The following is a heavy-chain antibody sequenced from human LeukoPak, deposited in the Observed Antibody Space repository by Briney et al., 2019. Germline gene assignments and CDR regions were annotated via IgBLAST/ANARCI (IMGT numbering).Heavy chain of an antibody. J-gene: IGHJ4*02. CDR3: VRRGPATGGNFDY. CDR2: ISGSGGST. D-gene: IGHD3-16*01. Sequence: PGGSLRLSCAASGFTFSSYGMSWVRQAPGKGLEWVSGISGSGGSTYYADSVKGRFTISRDNSKNSLYLQMNSLRAEDTAVYYCVRRGPATGGNFDYWGQGTLVTVSS. V-gene: IGHV3-23*01. CDR1: GFTFSSYG.